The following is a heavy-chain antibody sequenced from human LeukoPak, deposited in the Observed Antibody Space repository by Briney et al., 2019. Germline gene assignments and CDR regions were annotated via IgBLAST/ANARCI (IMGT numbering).Heavy chain of an antibody. J-gene: IGHJ5*02. CDR3: ARVRGGYYSFDP. V-gene: IGHV1-8*03. CDR2: MNPNSGNT. D-gene: IGHD3-3*01. Sequence: ASVKVSCKASGYTFTSYGISWVRQAPGQGLEWMGWMNPNSGNTGYAQKFQGRVTITRNTSISTAYMELSSLRSEDTAVYYCARVRGGYYSFDPWGQGTLVTVSS. CDR1: GYTFTSYG.